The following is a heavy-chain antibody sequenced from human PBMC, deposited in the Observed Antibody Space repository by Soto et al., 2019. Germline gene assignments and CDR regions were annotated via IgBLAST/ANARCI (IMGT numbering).Heavy chain of an antibody. V-gene: IGHV3-53*02. D-gene: IGHD3-3*01. CDR1: GFTVSSNY. CDR3: ARVPITIFGVVTKNWFDP. J-gene: IGHJ5*02. Sequence: EVQLVETGGGLIQPGGSLRLSCAASGFTVSSNYMSWVRQAPGKGLEWVSVIYSGGSTYYADSVKGRFTISRDNSKNTLYLQMNSLRAEDTAVYYCARVPITIFGVVTKNWFDPWGQGTLVTVSS. CDR2: IYSGGST.